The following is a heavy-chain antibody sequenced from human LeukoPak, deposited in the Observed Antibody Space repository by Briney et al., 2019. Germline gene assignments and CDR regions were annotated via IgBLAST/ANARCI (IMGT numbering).Heavy chain of an antibody. Sequence: GGSLRLSCAASGFTFSSYSMNWVRQAPGKGLEWGSSIRSISSYIYYADSVKGRFTISRDNAKNSLYLQMNSLRAEDTAVYYCARDSAGDTVMANYYYYYGMDVWGQGTTVTVSS. J-gene: IGHJ6*02. D-gene: IGHD5-18*01. CDR3: ARDSAGDTVMANYYYYYGMDV. V-gene: IGHV3-21*01. CDR1: GFTFSSYS. CDR2: IRSISSYI.